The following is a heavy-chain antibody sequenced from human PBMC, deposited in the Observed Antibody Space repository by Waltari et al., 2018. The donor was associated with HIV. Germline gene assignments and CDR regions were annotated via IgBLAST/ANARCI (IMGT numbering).Heavy chain of an antibody. D-gene: IGHD2-8*01. J-gene: IGHJ4*02. CDR2: IYYRGST. Sequence: QLQLQESGPGLVKPSETLSLTCTVPGGSISRSSHYWGWIRQPPGKGLEWIGSIYYRGSTYYNPSLKSRVTISVDTSKNQFSLKLSSVTAADTAVYYCARHPRTNLDYGDYWGQGTLVTVSS. V-gene: IGHV4-39*01. CDR1: GGSISRSSHY. CDR3: ARHPRTNLDYGDY.